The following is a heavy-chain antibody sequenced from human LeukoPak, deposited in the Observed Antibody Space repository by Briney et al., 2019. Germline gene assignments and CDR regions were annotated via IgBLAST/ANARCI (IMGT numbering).Heavy chain of an antibody. CDR1: GFTFSDYE. Sequence: GSLRLSCAASGFTFSDYEMNWVRQAPGKGPEWVSYISSGGSTMSYADSVKGRFTISRDNAKNSLHLQMNSLRAEDAAVYYCARGAQITYYYDTSGYPDYWGQGALVTVSS. V-gene: IGHV3-48*03. D-gene: IGHD3-22*01. CDR3: ARGAQITYYYDTSGYPDY. J-gene: IGHJ4*02. CDR2: ISSGGSTM.